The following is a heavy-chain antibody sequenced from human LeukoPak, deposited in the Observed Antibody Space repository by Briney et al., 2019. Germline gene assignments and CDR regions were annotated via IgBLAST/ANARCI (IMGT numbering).Heavy chain of an antibody. CDR3: ARATYYYDSSLLFDY. D-gene: IGHD3-22*01. J-gene: IGHJ4*02. CDR2: IYYSGST. Sequence: PSETLSLTCTVSGVSISSGDCYWSWIRQPPGKGLEWIGYIYYSGSTYYNPSLKSRVTISVDTSKNQFSLKLSSVTAADTAVYYCARATYYYDSSLLFDYWGQGTLVTVSS. V-gene: IGHV4-30-4*01. CDR1: GVSISSGDCY.